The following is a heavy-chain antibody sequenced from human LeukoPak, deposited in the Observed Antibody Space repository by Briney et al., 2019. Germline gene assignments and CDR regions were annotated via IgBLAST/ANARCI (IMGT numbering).Heavy chain of an antibody. D-gene: IGHD1-20*01. CDR1: GFTFDDYA. CDR3: ARRRYNWNAIDY. CDR2: ISWNGGTI. V-gene: IGHV3-9*01. J-gene: IGHJ4*02. Sequence: GGSLRLSCAASGFTFDDYAMHWVRQPPGKGLEWVSGISWNGGTIGYADSVKGRITISRDNAKNSLYLQMNSLRAEDTAVYYCARRRYNWNAIDYWGQGTLVTVSS.